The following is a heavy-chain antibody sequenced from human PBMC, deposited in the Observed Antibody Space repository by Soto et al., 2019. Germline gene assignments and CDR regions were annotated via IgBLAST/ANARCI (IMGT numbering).Heavy chain of an antibody. Sequence: ASVKVSCKASGYTFTSYDINWVRQATGQGLEWMGWMNPNSGNTGYAQKFQGRVTMTRNTSISTAYMELSSLRSEDTAVYYCARDSGGLGYCTNGVCYTDSELGDVWGQGTTVTVSS. V-gene: IGHV1-8*01. D-gene: IGHD2-8*01. CDR1: GYTFTSYD. J-gene: IGHJ6*02. CDR2: MNPNSGNT. CDR3: ARDSGGLGYCTNGVCYTDSELGDV.